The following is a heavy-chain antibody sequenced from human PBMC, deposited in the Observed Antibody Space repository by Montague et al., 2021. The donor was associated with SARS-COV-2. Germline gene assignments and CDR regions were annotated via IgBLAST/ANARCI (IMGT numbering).Heavy chain of an antibody. V-gene: IGHV6-1*01. CDR2: TYYRSKWYN. J-gene: IGHJ6*02. D-gene: IGHD1-1*01. Sequence: CAISGDSVSRHRATWNWVRQSPSRGLEWLGRTYYRSKWYNDYAVSVRGRVTINPDTSKNQFSLQLNSVTPEDTAIYYCTSGREGNYNVMDVWGQGTTVTVSS. CDR1: GDSVSRHRAT. CDR3: TSGREGNYNVMDV.